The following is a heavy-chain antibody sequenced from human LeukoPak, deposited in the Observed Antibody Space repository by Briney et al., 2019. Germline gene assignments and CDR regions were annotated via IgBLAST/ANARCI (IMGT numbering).Heavy chain of an antibody. Sequence: GGSLRLSCAASGFTFSGYAMSWVRQAPGKGLEWVSTISGSGGSTYYADSVKGRFTISRDNSKNTLYLQMNSLRTEDTAVYYCAREPYDSYDAFDIWGQGTKVTVSS. V-gene: IGHV3-23*01. CDR3: AREPYDSYDAFDI. D-gene: IGHD3-3*01. CDR2: ISGSGGST. J-gene: IGHJ3*02. CDR1: GFTFSGYA.